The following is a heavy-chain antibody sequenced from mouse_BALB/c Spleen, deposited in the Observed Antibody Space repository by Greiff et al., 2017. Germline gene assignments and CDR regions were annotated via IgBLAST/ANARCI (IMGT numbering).Heavy chain of an antibody. V-gene: IGHV3-6*02. J-gene: IGHJ3*01. CDR3: ARENYRYEMAY. Sequence: EVKLQESGPGLVKPSQSLSLTCSVTGYSITSGYYWYWIRQVPGNKLEWMGYISYDGSNNYNPSLKNRISITRDTSKNQFFLKLNSVTTEDTATYYCARENYRYEMAYWGQGTLVTVSA. CDR1: GYSITSGYY. CDR2: ISYDGSN. D-gene: IGHD2-14*01.